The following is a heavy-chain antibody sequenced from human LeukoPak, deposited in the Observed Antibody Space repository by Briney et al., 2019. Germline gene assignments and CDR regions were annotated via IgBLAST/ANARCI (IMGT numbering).Heavy chain of an antibody. V-gene: IGHV3-21*01. J-gene: IGHJ4*02. CDR1: GFTFSIYA. CDR3: ARVGIQFFDY. Sequence: GGSLRLSCAASGFTFSIYAMSWVRQAPGKGLEWVSSISSSSSYIYYADSAKGRFTISRDNAKNSLYLQMNSLRAEDTAVYYCARVGIQFFDYWGQGTLVTVSS. CDR2: ISSSSSYI. D-gene: IGHD4-11*01.